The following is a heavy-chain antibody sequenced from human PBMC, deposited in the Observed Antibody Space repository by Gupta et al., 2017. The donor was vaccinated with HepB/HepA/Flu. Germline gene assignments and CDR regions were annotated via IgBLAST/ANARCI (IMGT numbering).Heavy chain of an antibody. CDR1: GGSISNSNYY. CDR2: ISHDGTT. CDR3: ARRETFDSFDS. J-gene: IGHJ4*02. Sequence: QLQLQQSGPGLVKPSETLSLTCSVSGGSISNSNYYWDWIRQPPGKVLEWLGSISHDGTTDYNPSLKSRVTISADTSKNQVSLKVTSVSAADTAAYYCARRETFDSFDSWGQGILVTVSS. V-gene: IGHV4-39*01.